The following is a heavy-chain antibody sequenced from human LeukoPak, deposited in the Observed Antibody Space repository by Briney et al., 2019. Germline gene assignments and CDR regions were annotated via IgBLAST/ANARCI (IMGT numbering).Heavy chain of an antibody. Sequence: RGSLRLSCAASGFTFSSYSMNWVRQAPGKGLEWVSSISSSSSYIYYADSVKGRFTISRDNAKNSLYLQMNSLRAEDTAVYYCARDRPIVATKRDWFDPWGQGTLVTVSS. V-gene: IGHV3-21*01. CDR1: GFTFSSYS. D-gene: IGHD5-12*01. CDR2: ISSSSSYI. CDR3: ARDRPIVATKRDWFDP. J-gene: IGHJ5*02.